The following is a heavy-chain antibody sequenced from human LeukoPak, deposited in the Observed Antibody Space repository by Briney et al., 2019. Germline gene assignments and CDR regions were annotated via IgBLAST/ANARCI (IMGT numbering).Heavy chain of an antibody. Sequence: GSLRLSCAASGFTFSDYYMSWIRQAPGKGLEWVSYISSSGSTIYYADSVKGRFTISRDNAKNSLYLQMNSLRAEDTAVYYCARISGYSYGYGRDYYYYMDVWGKGTTVTISS. J-gene: IGHJ6*03. D-gene: IGHD5-18*01. CDR3: ARISGYSYGYGRDYYYYMDV. CDR2: ISSSGSTI. V-gene: IGHV3-11*01. CDR1: GFTFSDYY.